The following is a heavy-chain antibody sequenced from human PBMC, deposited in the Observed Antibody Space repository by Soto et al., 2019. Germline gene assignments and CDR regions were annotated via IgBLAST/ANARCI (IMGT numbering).Heavy chain of an antibody. CDR3: SRRDLETFAP. CDR1: GGSIGTSAYY. D-gene: IGHD1-1*01. CDR2: INHSGNT. V-gene: IGHV4-39*01. J-gene: IGHJ5*02. Sequence: PSETLSLTCAVSGGSIGTSAYYWGWIRQAPGKGLEWIGSINHSGNTYLSPSLKDRVTMSVDTSKNSFSLKLRSATAADTGLYYCSRRDLETFAPWGQGTLVTVSS.